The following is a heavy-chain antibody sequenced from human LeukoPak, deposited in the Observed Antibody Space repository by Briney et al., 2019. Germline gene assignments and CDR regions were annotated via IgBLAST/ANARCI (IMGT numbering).Heavy chain of an antibody. CDR1: GFTFSSYS. CDR3: ARVDDSSEAFDI. D-gene: IGHD3-22*01. Sequence: PGGSLRLSCAASGFTFSSYSMTWVRQAPGKGLEWVSSISSSSSYIYYADSVKGRFTISRDNDKNSLYLQMNSLRAEDTAVYYCARVDDSSEAFDIWGQGTMVTVSS. CDR2: ISSSSSYI. J-gene: IGHJ3*02. V-gene: IGHV3-21*01.